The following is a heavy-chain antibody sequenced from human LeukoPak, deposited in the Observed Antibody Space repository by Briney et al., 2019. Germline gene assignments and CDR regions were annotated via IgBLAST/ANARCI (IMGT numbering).Heavy chain of an antibody. D-gene: IGHD3-22*01. J-gene: IGHJ4*02. V-gene: IGHV3-21*01. CDR3: ARGPPYYDSSGFGLDFDY. Sequence: GGSLRLSYAASGFTFHSYALSWVPQDPGRGLEWVSSISSSSRYIDYADSVRGRFTISRDNSKNSLYLQMNSLRAEDTAVYYCARGPPYYDSSGFGLDFDYWGQGTLVTVSS. CDR2: ISSSSRYI. CDR1: GFTFHSYA.